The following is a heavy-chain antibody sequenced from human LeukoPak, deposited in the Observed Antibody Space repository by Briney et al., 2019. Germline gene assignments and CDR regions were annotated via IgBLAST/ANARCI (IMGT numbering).Heavy chain of an antibody. D-gene: IGHD1-7*01. CDR3: ARVKRNWNYPFDP. Sequence: PSETLSLTCTVSGGSISSYYWSWIRQPPGKGLEWIGYIYYSGSTSYNPSLKSRVTISVDTSKNQFSLKLSSVTAADTAVYYCARVKRNWNYPFDPWGQGTLVTVSS. V-gene: IGHV4-59*12. CDR1: GGSISSYY. J-gene: IGHJ5*02. CDR2: IYYSGST.